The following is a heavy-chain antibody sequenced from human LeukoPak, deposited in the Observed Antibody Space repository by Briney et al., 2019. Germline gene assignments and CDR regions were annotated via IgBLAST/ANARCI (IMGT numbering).Heavy chain of an antibody. J-gene: IGHJ4*02. V-gene: IGHV3-23*01. CDR1: GFTFSNHA. CDR3: ARGSGYLETFDY. D-gene: IGHD3-22*01. CDR2: ISGSGGST. Sequence: GGSLRLSCAASGFTFSNHAMSWVRQAPGKGLEWVSAISGSGGSTYYADSVKGRFIISRDNSRNTLYLQMNSLRAEDTAVYYCARGSGYLETFDYWGQGTLVTVSS.